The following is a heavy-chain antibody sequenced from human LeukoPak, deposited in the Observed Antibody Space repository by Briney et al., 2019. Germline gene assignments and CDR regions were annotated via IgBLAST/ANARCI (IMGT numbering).Heavy chain of an antibody. D-gene: IGHD2-15*01. CDR2: TYYRSKGFF. J-gene: IGHJ3*02. CDR3: ARGGAGGRAFDI. CDR1: GDSVSSNSAA. V-gene: IGHV6-1*01. Sequence: SQTLSLTCAISGDSVSSNSAAWNWIRQSPSRGLEWLGRTYYRSKGFFDYAVSVKSRLTINPDTSKNQFSLQLNSVTPEDTAVYYCARGGAGGRAFDIWGQGTMVTVSS.